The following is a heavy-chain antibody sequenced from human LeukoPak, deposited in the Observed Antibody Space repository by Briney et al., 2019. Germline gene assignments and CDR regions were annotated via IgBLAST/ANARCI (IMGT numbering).Heavy chain of an antibody. J-gene: IGHJ4*02. V-gene: IGHV4-39*01. CDR3: ARHVEATKYYFDY. Sequence: SETLSLTCTVSGGSISSSSYYWGWIRQPPGKGLEWIGCIYYSGSTYYNPSLKSRVTISVDTSKNQFSLKLSSVTAADTAVYYCARHVEATKYYFDYWGQGTLVTVSS. D-gene: IGHD2-8*01. CDR2: IYYSGST. CDR1: GGSISSSSYY.